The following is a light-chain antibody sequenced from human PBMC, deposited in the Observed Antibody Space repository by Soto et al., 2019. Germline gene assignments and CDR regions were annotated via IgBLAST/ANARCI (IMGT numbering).Light chain of an antibody. CDR3: QSYDGSLNAVV. J-gene: IGLJ7*01. CDR1: SSNIGAKYH. V-gene: IGLV1-40*01. Sequence: QLVLTQPPSVSGAPGQRVTISCTGSSSNIGAKYHVHWYQQLPGTAPKVLIYGDSNRPSGVPDRFSGSRSGTSASLAITGLQTEDEADYYCQSYDGSLNAVVFGGGTQLTVL. CDR2: GDS.